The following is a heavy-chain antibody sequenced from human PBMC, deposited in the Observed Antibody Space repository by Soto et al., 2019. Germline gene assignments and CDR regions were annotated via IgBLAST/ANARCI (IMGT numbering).Heavy chain of an antibody. J-gene: IGHJ4*02. CDR1: GFTFSSYW. Sequence: GGSLRLSCAASGFTFSSYWMHWVRQAPGKGLVWVSRINSDGSSTSYADSVKGRFTISRDNAKNTLYLQMNSLRAEDTAVYYCARGYYDSSGYFDYWGQGXLVTVYS. CDR2: INSDGSST. CDR3: ARGYYDSSGYFDY. V-gene: IGHV3-74*01. D-gene: IGHD3-22*01.